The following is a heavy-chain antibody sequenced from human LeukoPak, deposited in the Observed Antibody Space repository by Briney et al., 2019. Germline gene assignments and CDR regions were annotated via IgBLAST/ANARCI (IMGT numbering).Heavy chain of an antibody. CDR1: GGSFSGYY. Sequence: TSEALSLTCAVYGGSFSGYYWSWIRQPPGKGLEWIGEINHSGSTNYNPSLKSRVTISVDTSKNQFSLKLSSVTAADTAVYYCAVPYYDILTGYYNDAFDIWGQGTMVTVSS. CDR2: INHSGST. J-gene: IGHJ3*02. V-gene: IGHV4-34*01. CDR3: AVPYYDILTGYYNDAFDI. D-gene: IGHD3-9*01.